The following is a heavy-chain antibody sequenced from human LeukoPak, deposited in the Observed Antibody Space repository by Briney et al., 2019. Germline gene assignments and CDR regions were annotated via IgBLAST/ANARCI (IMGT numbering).Heavy chain of an antibody. CDR1: GYTFTGYY. Sequence: ASVKVSCKASGYTFTGYYMHWVRQAPGQGLEWMGWINPNSGGTNYAQKFQGRVTMTRDTSISTAYMELSRLRSDDTAVYYCARDLGDCSSTSCSPYNWFDPWGQGTLVTVSS. V-gene: IGHV1-2*02. CDR2: INPNSGGT. J-gene: IGHJ5*02. CDR3: ARDLGDCSSTSCSPYNWFDP. D-gene: IGHD2-2*01.